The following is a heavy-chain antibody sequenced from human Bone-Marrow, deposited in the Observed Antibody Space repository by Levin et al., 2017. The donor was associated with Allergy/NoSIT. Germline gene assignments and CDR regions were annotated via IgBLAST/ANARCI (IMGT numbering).Heavy chain of an antibody. CDR2: INHSGST. CDR3: ARGLSYQLLSAKIPYDY. J-gene: IGHJ4*02. D-gene: IGHD2-2*01. V-gene: IGHV4-34*01. CDR1: GGSFSGYY. Sequence: NPSETLSLTCAVYGGSFSGYYWSWIRQPPGKGLEWIGEINHSGSTNYNPSLKSRVTISVDTSKNQFSLKLSSVTAADTAVYYCARGLSYQLLSAKIPYDYWGQGTLVTVSS.